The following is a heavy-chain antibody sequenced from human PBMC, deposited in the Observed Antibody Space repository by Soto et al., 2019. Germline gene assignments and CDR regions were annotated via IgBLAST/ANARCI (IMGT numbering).Heavy chain of an antibody. CDR2: ISAYNGNT. V-gene: IGHV1-18*01. CDR3: ARVDSGYSSSWYYYGMDV. Sequence: GASVKVSCKASGYTFTSYGISWVRQAPGQGLEWMGWISAYNGNTNYAQKLQGRVTMTTDTSTSTAYMELRSLRSDDTAVYYCARVDSGYSSSWYYYGMDVWGQGTTVTVSS. J-gene: IGHJ6*02. CDR1: GYTFTSYG. D-gene: IGHD6-13*01.